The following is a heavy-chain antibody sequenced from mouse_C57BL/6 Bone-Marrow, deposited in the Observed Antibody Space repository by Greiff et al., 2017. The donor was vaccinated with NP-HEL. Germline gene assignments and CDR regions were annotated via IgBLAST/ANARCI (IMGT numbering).Heavy chain of an antibody. D-gene: IGHD1-1*01. CDR2: IDPSYSYT. J-gene: IGHJ4*01. Sequence: QLQQPGAELVKPGASVKLSCKASGYTFTSYWMQWVKQRPGQGLEWIGEIDPSYSYTNYNQKFKGKATLTVDTSSSTAYMQLSSLTSEDSAVYYCARATVVVLYAMDYWGQGTAVTVSS. CDR3: ARATVVVLYAMDY. V-gene: IGHV1-50*01. CDR1: GYTFTSYW.